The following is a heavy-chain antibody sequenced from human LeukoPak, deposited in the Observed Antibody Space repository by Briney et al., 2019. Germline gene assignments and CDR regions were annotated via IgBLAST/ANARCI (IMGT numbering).Heavy chain of an antibody. CDR3: ASRVYSGSYGVLDY. D-gene: IGHD1-26*01. CDR2: IYSGGST. J-gene: IGHJ4*02. Sequence: GGSLRLSCAASGFTVSSNYKSWVRLAPGKGLEWVSVIYSGGSTYYADSVKGRFTISRDNSKNTLYLQMNSLRAEDTAVYYCASRVYSGSYGVLDYWGQGTLVTVSS. V-gene: IGHV3-66*01. CDR1: GFTVSSNY.